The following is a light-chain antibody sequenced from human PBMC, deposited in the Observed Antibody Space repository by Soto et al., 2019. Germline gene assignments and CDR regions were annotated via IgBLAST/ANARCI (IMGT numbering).Light chain of an antibody. CDR2: QDN. CDR1: NLGDKY. J-gene: IGLJ2*01. CDR3: QAWDINTAV. Sequence: SYELTQAPAVSVSPGQTGSISCSGDNLGDKYVSWYQQKPGQSPVLVISQDNKRPSGIPERFSGSNSGNTATLTIRGTQAMDEAHYFCQAWDINTAVFGGGIKVTVL. V-gene: IGLV3-1*01.